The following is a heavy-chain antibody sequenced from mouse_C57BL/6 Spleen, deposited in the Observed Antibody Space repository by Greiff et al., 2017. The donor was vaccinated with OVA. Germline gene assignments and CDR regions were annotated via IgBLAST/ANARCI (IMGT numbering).Heavy chain of an antibody. CDR3: AMPIYYDYDEGYYAMDY. Sequence: QVQLQQPGAELVKPGASVKVSCKASGYTFTSYWMHWVKQRPGQGLEWIGRIHPSDSDTNYNQKFKGKATLTVDKSSSTAYMQLSSLTSEDSAVYYCAMPIYYDYDEGYYAMDYWGQGTSVTVSA. D-gene: IGHD2-4*01. J-gene: IGHJ4*01. CDR2: IHPSDSDT. CDR1: GYTFTSYW. V-gene: IGHV1-74*01.